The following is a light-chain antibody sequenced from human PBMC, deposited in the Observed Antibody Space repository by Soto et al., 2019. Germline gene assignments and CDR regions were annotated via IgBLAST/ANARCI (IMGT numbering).Light chain of an antibody. CDR3: SSYTSSSTRVV. V-gene: IGLV2-14*01. Sequence: QSALTQPASVSGSPGQSITISCTGTSSDVGGYNYVSWYQQHPGKAPKLMIYDVSNRPSGVSNRFSGSKSGNTASLTISVLQAEDEADYDCSSYTSSSTRVVFGGGTKLTVL. CDR1: SSDVGGYNY. J-gene: IGLJ2*01. CDR2: DVS.